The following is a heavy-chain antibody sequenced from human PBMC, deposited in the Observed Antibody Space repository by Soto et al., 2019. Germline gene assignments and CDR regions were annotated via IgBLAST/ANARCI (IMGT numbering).Heavy chain of an antibody. V-gene: IGHV3-23*01. J-gene: IGHJ4*02. CDR3: AMAGGIATAGAFNY. CDR2: ISGSGGST. Sequence: EVQLLESGGGLVQPGGSLRLSCAASGFTFSSYAMSWVRQAPGKGLEWVSAISGSGGSTYYADSVKGRFTISRDSSKNTLDLPMTSLRAEDTAVYYCAMAGGIATAGAFNYWGQGTRVTVSS. D-gene: IGHD6-13*01. CDR1: GFTFSSYA.